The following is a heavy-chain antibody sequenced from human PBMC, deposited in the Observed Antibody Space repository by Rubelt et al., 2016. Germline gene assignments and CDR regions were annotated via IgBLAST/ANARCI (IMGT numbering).Heavy chain of an antibody. Sequence: EVQLVESGGGLVQPGGSLRLSCAASGFTFSSYSMNWVRQAPGKGLEWVSYISSSSSTVYYADSVKGRFTISRNNAKNSLYLQMSSLRVEETAVYYCAREGAGDSSSSFDYWGQGTLVTVSS. CDR1: GFTFSSYS. CDR3: AREGAGDSSSSFDY. J-gene: IGHJ4*02. V-gene: IGHV3-48*01. D-gene: IGHD6-13*01. CDR2: ISSSSSTV.